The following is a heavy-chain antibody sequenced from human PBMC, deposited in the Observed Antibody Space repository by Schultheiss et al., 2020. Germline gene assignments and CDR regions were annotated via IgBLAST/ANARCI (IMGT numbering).Heavy chain of an antibody. D-gene: IGHD6-13*01. CDR3: AREGAAAGYPPSYYYYGMDV. Sequence: ASVKVSCKASGYTFTGYYMHWVRQAPGQGLEWMGWINPNSGGTNYAQKFQGRVTMTRDTSISTAYMELSRLRSDDTAVYYCAREGAAAGYPPSYYYYGMDVWGQGTTVTVSS. V-gene: IGHV1-2*02. J-gene: IGHJ6*02. CDR1: GYTFTGYY. CDR2: INPNSGGT.